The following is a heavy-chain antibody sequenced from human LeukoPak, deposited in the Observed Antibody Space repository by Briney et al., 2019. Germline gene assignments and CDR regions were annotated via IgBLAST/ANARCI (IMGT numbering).Heavy chain of an antibody. Sequence: ASVKVSCKASGYTFTGYYMHWVRQAPGQGLEWMGGIIPIFGTANYAQKFQGRVTITADESTSTAYMELSSLRSEDTAVYYCARSYYGSGSYYNGYFGYWGQGTLVTVSS. CDR2: IIPIFGTA. CDR1: GYTFTGYY. J-gene: IGHJ4*02. CDR3: ARSYYGSGSYYNGYFGY. V-gene: IGHV1-69*13. D-gene: IGHD3-10*01.